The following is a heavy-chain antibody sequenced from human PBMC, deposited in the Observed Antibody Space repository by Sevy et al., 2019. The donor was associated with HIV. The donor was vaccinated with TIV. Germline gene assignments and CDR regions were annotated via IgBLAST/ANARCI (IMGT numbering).Heavy chain of an antibody. D-gene: IGHD3-16*01. V-gene: IGHV3-7*01. Sequence: GGSLRLSCAASGFCFSTYWMTWVCQAPGKGLEWVATMNQDGTERDYVDSVKGRFTISRDNTKTSLFLQMNSLSAEDTGVYYCVREGLGGFSYSLDCWGQGTLVTVSS. CDR3: VREGLGGFSYSLDC. CDR1: GFCFSTYW. CDR2: MNQDGTER. J-gene: IGHJ4*02.